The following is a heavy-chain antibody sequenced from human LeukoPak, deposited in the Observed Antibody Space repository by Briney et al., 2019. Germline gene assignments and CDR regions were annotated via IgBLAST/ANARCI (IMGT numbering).Heavy chain of an antibody. D-gene: IGHD3-16*01. J-gene: IGHJ5*02. CDR2: IYYSGST. V-gene: IGHV4-59*08. CDR3: ARVPLGGNWFDP. CDR1: GGSISSYY. Sequence: PSETLSLTCTVSGGSISSYYWSWIRQPPGKGLEWIGYIYYSGSTNYNPSLESRVTISVDTSKNQFSLKLSSVTAADTAVYYCARVPLGGNWFDPWGQGTLVTVSS.